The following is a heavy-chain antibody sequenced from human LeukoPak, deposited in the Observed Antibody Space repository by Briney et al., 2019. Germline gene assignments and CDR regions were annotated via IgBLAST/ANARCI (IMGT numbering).Heavy chain of an antibody. CDR2: IRGSGDST. Sequence: GGSLRLSCAASGFTFSSHPMSWVRLAPGKGLEWVSSIRGSGDSTYYADSVKGRFTISRDNSKNTLYLQMNSLRAEDTAVYYCAKDRWTEVDAFDIWGQGTMVTVSS. D-gene: IGHD1-1*01. J-gene: IGHJ3*02. CDR1: GFTFSSHP. CDR3: AKDRWTEVDAFDI. V-gene: IGHV3-23*01.